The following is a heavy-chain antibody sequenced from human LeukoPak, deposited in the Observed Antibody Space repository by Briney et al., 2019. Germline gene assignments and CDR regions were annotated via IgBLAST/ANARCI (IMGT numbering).Heavy chain of an antibody. Sequence: GGSRRLSCAASGFTFSCYWMHWVRQAPGKGLVWVSRINSDGSSASYADSVKGRFTISRDNAKNTLYLQMNSLRAEDTAVYYCARVWTICPSCYTREDYWGQGTLVTFSS. CDR2: INSDGSSA. D-gene: IGHD2-2*02. CDR3: ARVWTICPSCYTREDY. CDR1: GFTFSCYW. V-gene: IGHV3-74*01. J-gene: IGHJ4*02.